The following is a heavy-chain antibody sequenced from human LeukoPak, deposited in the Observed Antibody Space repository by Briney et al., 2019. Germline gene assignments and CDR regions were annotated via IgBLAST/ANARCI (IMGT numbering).Heavy chain of an antibody. CDR3: ARGAPCGGGCSSWFDP. J-gene: IGHJ5*02. Sequence: KPGGSLRLSCAASGFTLSSYVMNWVRQAPGKGLEWVSSISSSSRDTYYADAVKGRPTISRDNAKNSLYLQVNSLRAEDTAVYYCARGAPCGGGCSSWFDPWGQGTPVTVSS. CDR1: GFTLSSYV. V-gene: IGHV3-21*01. D-gene: IGHD2-21*02. CDR2: ISSSSRDT.